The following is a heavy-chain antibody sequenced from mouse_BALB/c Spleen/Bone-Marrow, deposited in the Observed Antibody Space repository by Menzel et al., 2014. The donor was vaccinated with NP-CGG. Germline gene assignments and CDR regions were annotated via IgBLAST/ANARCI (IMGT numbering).Heavy chain of an antibody. Sequence: EVQLQQSGGGLVQPGGSLKLSCAASGFDFSRYWMSWVRQAPGKGLEWIGEINPDSSTINYTPSLKDKFIISRDNAKNTLYLQMSKVRSEDTALYYCARLNYYGNSFVWGAGTRSPSPQ. V-gene: IGHV4-1*02. CDR1: GFDFSRYW. J-gene: IGHJ1*01. CDR3: ARLNYYGNSFV. CDR2: INPDSSTI. D-gene: IGHD1-1*01.